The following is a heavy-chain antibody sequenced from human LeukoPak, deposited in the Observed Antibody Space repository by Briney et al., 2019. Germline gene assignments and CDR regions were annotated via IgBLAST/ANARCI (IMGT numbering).Heavy chain of an antibody. J-gene: IGHJ5*02. Sequence: GGSLRLSCAASGFTFSSYAMSWVRQAPGKGLEWVSAISGSGGSTYYADSVKGRFTNSRDNSKNTLYLQMNSLRAEDAAVYYCAKSLYGSGTNWFDPWGQGTLVTVSS. CDR3: AKSLYGSGTNWFDP. CDR2: ISGSGGST. CDR1: GFTFSSYA. D-gene: IGHD3-10*01. V-gene: IGHV3-23*01.